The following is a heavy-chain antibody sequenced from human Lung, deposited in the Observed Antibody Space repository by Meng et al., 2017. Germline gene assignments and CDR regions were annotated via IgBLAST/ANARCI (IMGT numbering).Heavy chain of an antibody. CDR1: GGACSDDC. CDR3: ARGPTTMAHDLDY. J-gene: IGHJ4*02. Sequence: QRQQWGDVLWDPSATPSRPRVTAGGACSDDCWSWILHPPGKGLEWIGEINHSGSTNYNPYLGIRATIPVDTSQNNLSLKLRSVTAADSAVYDCARGPTTMAHDLDYWGQGTLVTVSS. D-gene: IGHD4-11*01. CDR2: INHSGST. V-gene: IGHV4-34*01.